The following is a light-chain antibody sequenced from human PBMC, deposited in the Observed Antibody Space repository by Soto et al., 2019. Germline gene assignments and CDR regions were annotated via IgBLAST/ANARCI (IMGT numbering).Light chain of an antibody. J-gene: IGLJ1*01. CDR1: SSDIGGYNY. CDR3: SSYTSSNTLV. Sequence: QSALTQPASVSGSLGQSITISCTGGSSDIGGYNYVSWFQQHPGKAPKLMIYEVTNRPSGVSNRFSGSKSGSTASLTISGLQAEDEADYYCSSYTSSNTLVFGTGTKLTVL. V-gene: IGLV2-14*01. CDR2: EVT.